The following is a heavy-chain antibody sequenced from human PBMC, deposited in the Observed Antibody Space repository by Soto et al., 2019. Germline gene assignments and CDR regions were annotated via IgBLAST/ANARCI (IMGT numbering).Heavy chain of an antibody. CDR2: ISAYNGNT. V-gene: IGHV1-18*01. Sequence: ASVKVSCKASGYTFTSYGISWVRQAPGQGLEWMGWISAYNGNTNYAQKLQGRVTMTTDTSTSTAYMELRSLRSDDTAVYHCARDESDIVVVVASVGFDPWGQGTLVTVPS. J-gene: IGHJ5*02. D-gene: IGHD2-15*01. CDR1: GYTFTSYG. CDR3: ARDESDIVVVVASVGFDP.